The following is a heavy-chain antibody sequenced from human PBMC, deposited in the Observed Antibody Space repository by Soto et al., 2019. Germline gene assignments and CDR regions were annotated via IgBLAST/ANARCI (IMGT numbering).Heavy chain of an antibody. D-gene: IGHD6-6*01. CDR2: ISSAVNT. J-gene: IGHJ4*02. V-gene: IGHV3-23*01. CDR1: GFTFSNYA. Sequence: GGSLRLSCAGSGFTFSNYAMSWVRQAPGKGLEWVSAISSAVNTYYADSVKGRFTISRDNSKNTLSLQMNSLRAEDTAVYYCEKQVRDGTSSPYYFDYWGQGTLVTVSS. CDR3: EKQVRDGTSSPYYFDY.